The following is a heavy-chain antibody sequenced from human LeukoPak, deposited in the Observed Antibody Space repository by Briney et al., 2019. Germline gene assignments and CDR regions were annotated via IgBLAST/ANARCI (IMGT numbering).Heavy chain of an antibody. CDR3: ARGGASGSHLHWFDP. CDR2: IYHNGTT. D-gene: IGHD3-10*01. Sequence: SETLSLTCAVSGGSVSSGNWWNWVRQPPGKGLEWIGEIYHNGTTNYNPSLKSRVTISLDKSKNQFSLKLTSVTAADSAVYYCARGGASGSHLHWFDPWGQGTLVTVSS. V-gene: IGHV4-4*02. J-gene: IGHJ5*02. CDR1: GGSVSSGNW.